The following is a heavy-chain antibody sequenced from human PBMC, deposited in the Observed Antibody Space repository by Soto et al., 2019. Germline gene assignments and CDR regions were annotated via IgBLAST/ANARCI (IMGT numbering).Heavy chain of an antibody. D-gene: IGHD1-7*01. CDR2: IIPIFGTA. CDR3: ARGGTTVMVSIDY. V-gene: IGHV1-69*13. J-gene: IGHJ4*02. Sequence: SVKVSCKASGGTFSSYAISWVRQAPGQGLEWMGGIIPIFGTANYAQKFQGRVTITADESTSTAYMELSSLRSEDTAVYYCARGGTTVMVSIDYWGQGTLVTVSS. CDR1: GGTFSSYA.